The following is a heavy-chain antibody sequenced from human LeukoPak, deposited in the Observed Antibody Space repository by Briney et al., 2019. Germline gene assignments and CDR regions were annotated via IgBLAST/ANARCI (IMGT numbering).Heavy chain of an antibody. V-gene: IGHV1-2*02. J-gene: IGHJ4*02. D-gene: IGHD3-10*01. CDR1: GYTFTSYY. CDR3: ASLGVTMVRGAAGYYFDY. Sequence: RASVKVSCKASGYTFTSYYMHWVRQAPGQGLEWMGWINPNSGGTNYAQKFQGRVTMTRDTSISTAYMELSRLRSDDTAVYYCASLGVTMVRGAAGYYFDYWGQGTLVTVSS. CDR2: INPNSGGT.